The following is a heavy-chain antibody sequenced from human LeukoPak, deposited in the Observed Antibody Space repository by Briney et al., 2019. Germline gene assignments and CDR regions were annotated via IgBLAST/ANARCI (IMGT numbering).Heavy chain of an antibody. V-gene: IGHV3-33*01. J-gene: IGHJ3*02. CDR1: GFTFSSFG. CDR3: AREQHDGFDI. CDR2: IWYDGSDK. Sequence: GGSLRLSCAASGFTFSSFGMHWVRQAPGKGLEWVAVIWYDGSDKYYVDSVKGRFTISRDNSKITLYLQMNSLRVDDTAVYYCAREQHDGFDIWGQGTMVTVSS.